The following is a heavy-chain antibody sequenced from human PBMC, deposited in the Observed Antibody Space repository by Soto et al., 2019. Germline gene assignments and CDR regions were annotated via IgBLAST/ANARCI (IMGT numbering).Heavy chain of an antibody. CDR1: GYTFTSYG. CDR2: ISAYNGNT. D-gene: IGHD4-17*01. Sequence: ASVKVCCKASGYTFTSYGISWVRQAPGQGLEWMGWISAYNGNTNYAQKQQGRVTITTDTSTSTAYMELRSLRSDDKAVYYCARRLADYGDYLSSFDYWGQGTLVTVSS. CDR3: ARRLADYGDYLSSFDY. J-gene: IGHJ4*02. V-gene: IGHV1-18*01.